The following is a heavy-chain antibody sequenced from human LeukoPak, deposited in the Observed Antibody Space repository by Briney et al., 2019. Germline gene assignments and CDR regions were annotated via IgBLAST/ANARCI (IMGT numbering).Heavy chain of an antibody. D-gene: IGHD3-22*01. V-gene: IGHV4-59*12. CDR2: IYYSGTT. J-gene: IGHJ6*03. CDR3: ARVNYYDTLDYYYMDV. Sequence: PSETLSLTCTVSGDSINNYYWSWIRQPPGKGLEWIGYIYYSGTTNYNPSLKSRVSISVDTSKNQFSLKLSSVTAADTAVYYCARVNYYDTLDYYYMDVWGKGTTVTVSS. CDR1: GDSINNYY.